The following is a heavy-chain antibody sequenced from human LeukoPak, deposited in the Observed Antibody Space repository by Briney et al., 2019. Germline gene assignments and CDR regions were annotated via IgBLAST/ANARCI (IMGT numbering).Heavy chain of an antibody. V-gene: IGHV3-30*04. Sequence: PGGSLRLSCAASGFTFSSYAMHWVRQAPGKGLEWVAVISYDGSNKYYADSVKGRFTISRDNSKNTLYLQMNSLRAEDTAVYYCARTGILTGYQVFDSWGQGTLVTVSS. CDR3: ARTGILTGYQVFDS. CDR1: GFTFSSYA. D-gene: IGHD3-9*01. CDR2: ISYDGSNK. J-gene: IGHJ4*02.